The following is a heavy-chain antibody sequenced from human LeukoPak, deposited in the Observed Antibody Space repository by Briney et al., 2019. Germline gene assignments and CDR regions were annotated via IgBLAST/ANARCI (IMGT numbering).Heavy chain of an antibody. D-gene: IGHD6-13*01. V-gene: IGHV4-4*07. CDR1: GGSISSYY. Sequence: SETLSLTCTVSGGSISSYYWSWIRQPAGKGLEWIGRVYTSGSPSYNPSLKSRVTMSLDTSKNQLSLKLISVTAADTAVYYCARGSSSWYFWGQGTLVTVSS. CDR2: VYTSGSP. J-gene: IGHJ4*02. CDR3: ARGSSSWYF.